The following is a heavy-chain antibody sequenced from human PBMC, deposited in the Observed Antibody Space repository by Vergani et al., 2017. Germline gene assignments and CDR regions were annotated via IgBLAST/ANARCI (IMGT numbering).Heavy chain of an antibody. V-gene: IGHV3-9*01. CDR2: ISWNSGSI. Sequence: EVQLLESGGGLVQPGGSLRLSCAASGFTFSSYAMHWVRQAPGKGLEWVSGISWNSGSIGYADSVKGRFTISRDNAKNSLYLQMNSLRAEDTALYYCAKEGYWGQGTLVTVSS. J-gene: IGHJ4*02. CDR3: AKEGY. CDR1: GFTFSSYA.